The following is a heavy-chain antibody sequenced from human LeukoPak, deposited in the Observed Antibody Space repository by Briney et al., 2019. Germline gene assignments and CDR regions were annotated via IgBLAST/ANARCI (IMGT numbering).Heavy chain of an antibody. V-gene: IGHV3-23*01. Sequence: PGGSLRLSCTPSGFTFSSYAMSWVRQAPGKGLEWVSAISGSGGSTYYADSVKGRFTISRDNSKNTLYLQMNSLRAEDTAVYYCATTPLWFRELPDDYWGQGTLVTVSS. D-gene: IGHD3-10*01. CDR1: GFTFSSYA. CDR2: ISGSGGST. CDR3: ATTPLWFRELPDDY. J-gene: IGHJ4*02.